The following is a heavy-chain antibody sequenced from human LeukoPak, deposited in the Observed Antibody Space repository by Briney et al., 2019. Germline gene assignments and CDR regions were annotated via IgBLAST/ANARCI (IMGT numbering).Heavy chain of an antibody. J-gene: IGHJ4*02. CDR1: GFTLSSYS. CDR3: ARDEDSSGYCDY. D-gene: IGHD3-22*01. Sequence: GGSLRLSCAASGFTLSSYSMNWVRQAPGKGLEWVSSISSSNYIYYADSVKGRFTTSRDNAKNSLYLQMNSLRAEDTAVYYCARDEDSSGYCDYWGQGTLVTVSS. CDR2: ISSSNYI. V-gene: IGHV3-21*01.